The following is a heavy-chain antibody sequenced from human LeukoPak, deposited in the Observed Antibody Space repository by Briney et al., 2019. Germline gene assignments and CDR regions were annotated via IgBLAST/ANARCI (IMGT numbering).Heavy chain of an antibody. CDR1: GFPFSSYG. Sequence: GESLKISCAASGFPFSSYGMHWVRQAPGKGLEWVAVIWYDGTNKYYADSVKGRFTISRDNSKNTLYLQMNSLSAEDTAVYYCARRDGYDFDYWGQGTLVTVSS. CDR2: IWYDGTNK. V-gene: IGHV3-33*01. CDR3: ARRDGYDFDY. D-gene: IGHD5-24*01. J-gene: IGHJ4*02.